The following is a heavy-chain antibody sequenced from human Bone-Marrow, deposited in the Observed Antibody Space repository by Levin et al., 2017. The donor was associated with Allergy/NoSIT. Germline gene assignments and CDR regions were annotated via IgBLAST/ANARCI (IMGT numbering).Heavy chain of an antibody. J-gene: IGHJ3*02. CDR2: IYSCGST. CDR1: GFTVSSNY. CDR3: ARDSGGYCSGGSCYGGDAFDI. Sequence: SGGSLRLSCAASGFTVSSNYMSWVRQAPGKGLEWVSVIYSCGSTYYADSVKGRFTISRDNSKNTLYLQMNSLRAEDTAVYYCARDSGGYCSGGSCYGGDAFDIWGQGTMVTVSS. D-gene: IGHD2-15*01. V-gene: IGHV3-66*03.